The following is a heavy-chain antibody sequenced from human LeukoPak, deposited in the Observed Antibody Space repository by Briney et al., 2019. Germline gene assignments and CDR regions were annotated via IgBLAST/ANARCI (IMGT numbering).Heavy chain of an antibody. J-gene: IGHJ4*02. D-gene: IGHD3-3*01. CDR1: AGSISSGDYY. CDR3: ARGGYYDSLFDY. CDR2: IYYSGST. Sequence: SETLSLTCTVSAGSISSGDYYWSWIRQPPGKGLEWIGYIYYSGSTYYNPSLESRVTISVDTSKNQFSLKLSSVTAADTAVYYCARGGYYDSLFDYWGQGTLVTVSS. V-gene: IGHV4-30-4*08.